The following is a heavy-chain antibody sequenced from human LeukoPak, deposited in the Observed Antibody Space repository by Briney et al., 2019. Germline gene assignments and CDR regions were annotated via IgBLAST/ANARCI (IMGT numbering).Heavy chain of an antibody. CDR2: ISTTGDRT. CDR1: AFTFTNYD. Sequence: GGSLRLSCAASAFTFTNYDMSWVRQAPGEGLEPVSSISTTGDRTYSVDSVKGRFTISRDNANDTLELQMNSLRAEDTAVYFCAQHWNCWGQGSLVTVSS. CDR3: AQHWNC. J-gene: IGHJ4*02. V-gene: IGHV3-23*05. D-gene: IGHD1-7*01.